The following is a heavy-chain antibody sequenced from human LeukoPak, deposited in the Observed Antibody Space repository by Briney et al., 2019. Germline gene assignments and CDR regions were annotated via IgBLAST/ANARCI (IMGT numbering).Heavy chain of an antibody. CDR1: GFTFSSHG. CDR2: ISYDGSNK. D-gene: IGHD3-10*01. J-gene: IGHJ4*02. Sequence: GGSLRLSCAASGFTFSSHGMHWVRQAPGKGLEWVAVISYDGSNKYYADSVKGRFTISRDNSKNTLYLQMNSLRAEDTAVYYCAKDLKYYYGSGSYYDYWGQGTLVTVSS. V-gene: IGHV3-30*18. CDR3: AKDLKYYYGSGSYYDY.